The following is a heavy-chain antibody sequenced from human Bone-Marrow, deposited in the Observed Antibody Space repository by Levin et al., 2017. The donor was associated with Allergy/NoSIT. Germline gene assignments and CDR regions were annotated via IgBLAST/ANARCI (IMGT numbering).Heavy chain of an antibody. D-gene: IGHD3-16*01. J-gene: IGHJ4*02. Sequence: AASVKVSCKVSGHSLTELSMHWVRQAPGKGLEWMGGFASEDGETIYAQNFQGRVTMTEDTSTDTTYMELRSLRSDDTAVYYCVAGWGLLDYWGPGTLATVSS. CDR3: VAGWGLLDY. CDR2: FASEDGET. CDR1: GHSLTELS. V-gene: IGHV1-24*01.